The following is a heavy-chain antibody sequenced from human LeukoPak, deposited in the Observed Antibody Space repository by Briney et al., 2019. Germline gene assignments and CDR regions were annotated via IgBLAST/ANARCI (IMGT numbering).Heavy chain of an antibody. CDR1: GGSFSSTSSD. D-gene: IGHD3-10*01. CDR3: ARSWEFGDYYVSGSYYYYFDY. CDR2: IDTSGPT. J-gene: IGHJ4*02. Sequence: TSQTLSLTCTVSGGSFSSTSSDWSWIRPPAGKGLEGFGLIDTSGPTNYNPSHNSRVTISVDTPKHQFSLKLSSVTAAHTAVYYCARSWEFGDYYVSGSYYYYFDYWGQGTLVTVSS. V-gene: IGHV4-61*02.